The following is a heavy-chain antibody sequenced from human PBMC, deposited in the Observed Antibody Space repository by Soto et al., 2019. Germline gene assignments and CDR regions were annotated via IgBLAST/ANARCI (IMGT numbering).Heavy chain of an antibody. V-gene: IGHV5-51*01. CDR1: GYSFTSYW. CDR3: ARGRVPAMVKYYYYGMDV. J-gene: IGHJ6*02. D-gene: IGHD5-18*01. Sequence: PGESLKISCKGSGYSFTSYWIGWVRQMPGKGLEWMGIIYPGDSDTRYSPSFQGQVTISADKSISTAYLQWSSLKASDTAMYYCARGRVPAMVKYYYYGMDVWGQGTTVTVSS. CDR2: IYPGDSDT.